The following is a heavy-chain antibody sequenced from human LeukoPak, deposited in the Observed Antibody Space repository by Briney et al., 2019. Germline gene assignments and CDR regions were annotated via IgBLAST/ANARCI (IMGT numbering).Heavy chain of an antibody. J-gene: IGHJ5*02. Sequence: ASVKVSCKASGYTFTGYYMHWVRQAPGQGLEWMGWINPNSGGTNYAQKFQGRVTMTRDTSISTAYMELSRLRSDDTAVYYCARGAHTYYDILTGYYTPYNWFDPWGQGTLVTVSS. CDR1: GYTFTGYY. D-gene: IGHD3-9*01. CDR3: ARGAHTYYDILTGYYTPYNWFDP. CDR2: INPNSGGT. V-gene: IGHV1-2*02.